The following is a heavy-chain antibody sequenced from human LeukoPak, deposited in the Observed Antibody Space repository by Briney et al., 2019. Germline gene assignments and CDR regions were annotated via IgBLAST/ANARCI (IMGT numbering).Heavy chain of an antibody. CDR3: ARKRGYSYGHYDY. Sequence: RASVKVSCKASGGTFSSYAISWVRQAPGQGLEWMGGIIPIFGTANYAQKFQGRVTITTDESTSTAYMELSSLRSEDMAVYYCARKRGYSYGHYDYWGQGTLVTVSS. CDR1: GGTFSSYA. V-gene: IGHV1-69*05. J-gene: IGHJ4*02. CDR2: IIPIFGTA. D-gene: IGHD5-18*01.